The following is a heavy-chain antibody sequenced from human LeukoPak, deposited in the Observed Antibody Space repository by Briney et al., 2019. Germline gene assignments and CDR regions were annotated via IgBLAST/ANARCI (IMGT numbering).Heavy chain of an antibody. Sequence: GGSLRLSCAASGFTFSTYAMSWVRQAPGKGLEWVSVIYGSGRIYYGDPVEGRFTISRDNSKNTLYLQMNSLSTEDTAVYYCARRGVAGTEYYFDYWGQGTLVTVSS. CDR2: IYGSGRI. D-gene: IGHD6-19*01. CDR3: ARRGVAGTEYYFDY. J-gene: IGHJ4*02. V-gene: IGHV3-23*05. CDR1: GFTFSTYA.